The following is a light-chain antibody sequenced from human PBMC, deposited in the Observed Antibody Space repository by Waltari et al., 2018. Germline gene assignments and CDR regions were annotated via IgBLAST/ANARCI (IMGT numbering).Light chain of an antibody. CDR1: QDISNY. Sequence: DIQRTQSPSSLSASVGDRVTINCQASQDISNYLNWYQQNPGKAPTLLIYEASNLETGVPSRFSGSGSGTDSTFTISSLQPEDIATYYCQQYDNLPYTFGQGTKLDIK. J-gene: IGKJ2*01. V-gene: IGKV1-33*01. CDR3: QQYDNLPYT. CDR2: EAS.